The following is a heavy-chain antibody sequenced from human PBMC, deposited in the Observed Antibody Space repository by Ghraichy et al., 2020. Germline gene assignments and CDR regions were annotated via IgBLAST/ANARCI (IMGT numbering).Heavy chain of an antibody. CDR2: IFPKSGDG. CDR1: GYTFTDYF. V-gene: IGHV1-2*02. CDR3: AGEYCSGGACWQGFDY. D-gene: IGHD2-8*02. J-gene: IGHJ4*02. Sequence: ASVKVSCKASGYTFTDYFIHWVRQAPGQGLEWMGWIFPKSGDGNSAQQFQDRVTMTRDTSITTAYLELSRLRSDDTAVYFCAGEYCSGGACWQGFDYWGQGTLVSVSS.